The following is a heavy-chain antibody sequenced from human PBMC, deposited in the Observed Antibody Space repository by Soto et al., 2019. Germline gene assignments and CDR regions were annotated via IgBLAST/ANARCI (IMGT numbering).Heavy chain of an antibody. CDR2: IYYSGST. J-gene: IGHJ4*02. V-gene: IGHV4-59*01. Sequence: SETLSLTCTVSGGSIISYYWSWIRQPPGKGLEWIGYIYYSGSTNYNPSLKGRVTISVDTSKNQFSLKLSSVTAADTAVYYCARDLKYSYGFDYWGQGTLVTVSS. CDR3: ARDLKYSYGFDY. D-gene: IGHD5-18*01. CDR1: GGSIISYY.